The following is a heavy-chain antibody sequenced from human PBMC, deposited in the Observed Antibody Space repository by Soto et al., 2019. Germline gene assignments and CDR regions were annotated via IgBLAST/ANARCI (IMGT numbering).Heavy chain of an antibody. Sequence: SETLSLTCAVCGGSSSGYYWSWIRQPPGKGLEWIGEINHSGSTNYNPSLKSRVTISVDTSKNQFSLKLSSVTAADTAVYYCARGLGYFDLWGRGTLVTVSS. J-gene: IGHJ2*01. V-gene: IGHV4-34*01. CDR1: GGSSSGYY. CDR2: INHSGST. CDR3: ARGLGYFDL.